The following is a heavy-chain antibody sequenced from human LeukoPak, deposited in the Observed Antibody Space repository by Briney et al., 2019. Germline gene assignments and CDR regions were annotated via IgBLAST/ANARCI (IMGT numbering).Heavy chain of an antibody. CDR2: ISGSGDST. D-gene: IGHD3-22*01. J-gene: IGHJ4*02. CDR1: GFTFSSYA. CDR3: AKCYAYYDSSGDFDY. Sequence: GGSLRLSCAASGFTFSSYAMSWVRQAPGEGLEWVSAISGSGDSTYYADSVKGRFTISRDNSKNTLYLQMNSLRAEDTAVYSGAKCYAYYDSSGDFDYWGQGTLVTVSS. V-gene: IGHV3-23*01.